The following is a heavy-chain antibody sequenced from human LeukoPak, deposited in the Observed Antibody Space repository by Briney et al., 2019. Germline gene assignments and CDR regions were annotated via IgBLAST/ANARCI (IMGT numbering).Heavy chain of an antibody. V-gene: IGHV4-59*01. CDR3: ARERLVGATPFDY. CDR1: GGSISSYY. Sequence: PSETLSLTCTVSGGSISSYYWSWIRQPPGKGLEWIGYIYYSGSTNYNPSLKSRVTISVDTSKNQFSLKLSSVTAADTAAYYCARERLVGATPFDYWGQGTLVTVPS. CDR2: IYYSGST. D-gene: IGHD1-26*01. J-gene: IGHJ4*02.